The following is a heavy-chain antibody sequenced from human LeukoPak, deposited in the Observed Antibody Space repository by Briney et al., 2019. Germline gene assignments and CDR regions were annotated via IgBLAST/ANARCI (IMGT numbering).Heavy chain of an antibody. CDR3: ARVTGYMIEDYFDY. CDR1: GGSISSSSYY. Sequence: SETLSLTCTVSGGSISSSSYYWGWIRQPPGKGLEWIGSIYYSGSTYYNPSLKSRVTISVETSKNQFSLKLRSVTAADTAVCYCARVTGYMIEDYFDYWGQGTLVTVSS. D-gene: IGHD3-22*01. J-gene: IGHJ4*02. V-gene: IGHV4-39*07. CDR2: IYYSGST.